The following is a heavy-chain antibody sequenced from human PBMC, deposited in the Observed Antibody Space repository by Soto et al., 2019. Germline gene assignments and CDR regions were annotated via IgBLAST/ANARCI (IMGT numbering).Heavy chain of an antibody. CDR2: INSDGSST. V-gene: IGHV3-74*01. D-gene: IGHD6-13*01. CDR3: ARAAYSSSQPFRFDP. J-gene: IGHJ5*02. CDR1: RFTFSSFW. Sequence: VQLVESGGGLVQPGGSLRLSCAASRFTFSSFWFHWVRQAPGKGLVWVSHINSDGSSTSYADSVKGRFTISRDNAKNTLYLQMNSLRAEDTAVYYCARAAYSSSQPFRFDPWGQGTLVTVSS.